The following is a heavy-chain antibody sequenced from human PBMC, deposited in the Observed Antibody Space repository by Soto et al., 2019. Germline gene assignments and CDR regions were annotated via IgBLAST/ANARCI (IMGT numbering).Heavy chain of an antibody. CDR3: ATLSLRYFDS. Sequence: SETLSLTCTVSGGSITGSTYFWAWIRQPPGKGLEWIGTIYYTGTTYYNPSLESRVSISVDTSKNQFSLQLSSVTAADTAVYYCATLSLRYFDSWGQGTLVTVS. CDR2: IYYTGTT. D-gene: IGHD3-9*01. V-gene: IGHV4-39*01. J-gene: IGHJ4*02. CDR1: GGSITGSTYF.